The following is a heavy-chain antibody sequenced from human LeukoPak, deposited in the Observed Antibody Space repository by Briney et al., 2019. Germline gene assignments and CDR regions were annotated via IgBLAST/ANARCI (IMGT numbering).Heavy chain of an antibody. CDR2: IYTSGST. CDR1: GGSISSYY. Sequence: PSETLSLTYTVSGGSISSYYWSWIRQPAGKGLEWIGRIYTSGSTNYNPSLKSRVTMSVDTSKNQFSLKLSSVTAADTAVYYCARDRVGAIHNWFDPWGQGTLVTVSS. D-gene: IGHD1-26*01. CDR3: ARDRVGAIHNWFDP. V-gene: IGHV4-4*07. J-gene: IGHJ5*02.